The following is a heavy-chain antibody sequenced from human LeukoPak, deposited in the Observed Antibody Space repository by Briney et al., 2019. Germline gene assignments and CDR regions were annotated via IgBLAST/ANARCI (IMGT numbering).Heavy chain of an antibody. V-gene: IGHV3-11*04. D-gene: IGHD5-12*01. J-gene: IGHJ5*02. CDR3: ARLRGYSGYGGLREGWFDP. CDR1: GFTFSDYY. Sequence: GGSLRLSCAASGFTFSDYYMSWIRQAPGKGLEWVSYISSSSSTIYYADSVKGRFTISRDNAKNSLYLQMNSLRAEDTAVYYCARLRGYSGYGGLREGWFDPWGQGTLVTVSS. CDR2: ISSSSSTI.